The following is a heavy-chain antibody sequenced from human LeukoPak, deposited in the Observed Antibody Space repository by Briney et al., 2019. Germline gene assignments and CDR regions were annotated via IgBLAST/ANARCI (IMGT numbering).Heavy chain of an antibody. CDR3: ARPNGSGWYYLDN. D-gene: IGHD6-19*01. CDR1: GDSISPYY. J-gene: IGHJ4*02. Sequence: SETLSLTCTVSGDSISPYYWSWLRQPPGKGLEWIGEIYNSGRTKYNPSLMSRATISVDTSKNQFSLKLSSVTAADTAAYYCARPNGSGWYYLDNWGQGTLATVSS. V-gene: IGHV4-59*01. CDR2: IYNSGRT.